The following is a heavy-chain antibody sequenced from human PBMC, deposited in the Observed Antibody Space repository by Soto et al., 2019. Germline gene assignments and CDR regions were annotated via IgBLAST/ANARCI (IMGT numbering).Heavy chain of an antibody. J-gene: IGHJ6*02. CDR2: IYYTEKT. CDR3: ARARFQLLHPYYYGMDV. Sequence: QVQLQKSGPGLVKPSETLSLTCTVSGGSISSYYWSWIRQPPGKGLDWIGYIYYTEKTNYNPSLKSRVTISVDTSKNQFSLKLRSVTAADTGVYFCARARFQLLHPYYYGMDVWGQGTAVTVSS. CDR1: GGSISSYY. V-gene: IGHV4-59*01. D-gene: IGHD2-15*01.